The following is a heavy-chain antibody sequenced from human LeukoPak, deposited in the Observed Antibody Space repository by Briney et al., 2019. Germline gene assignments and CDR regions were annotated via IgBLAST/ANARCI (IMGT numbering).Heavy chain of an antibody. D-gene: IGHD6-13*01. CDR1: GFTFSDYY. CDR2: ISSSGSTI. CDR3: AKCATYDSSSWFDI. V-gene: IGHV3-11*01. Sequence: GGSLRLSCAASGFTFSDYYMSWIRQAPGKGLEWVSYISSSGSTIYYADSVKGRFTISRDNSKNTLYLQMNSLRAEDTAVYYCAKCATYDSSSWFDIWGQGTMVTVSS. J-gene: IGHJ3*02.